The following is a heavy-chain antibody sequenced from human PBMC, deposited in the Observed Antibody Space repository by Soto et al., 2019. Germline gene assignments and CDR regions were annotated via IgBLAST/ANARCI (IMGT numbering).Heavy chain of an antibody. J-gene: IGHJ3*02. CDR1: GDSVSSNSAA. CDR2: TYYRSKWYN. Sequence: PSRTLSLTCAISGDSVSSNSAAWNWIRQSPSRGLEWLGRTYYRSKWYNDYAVSVKSRITINPDTSKNQFSLQLNSVTPEDTTVYYCARAPRSDIVVVVAATPVAFDIWGQGTMVTVSS. D-gene: IGHD2-15*01. V-gene: IGHV6-1*01. CDR3: ARAPRSDIVVVVAATPVAFDI.